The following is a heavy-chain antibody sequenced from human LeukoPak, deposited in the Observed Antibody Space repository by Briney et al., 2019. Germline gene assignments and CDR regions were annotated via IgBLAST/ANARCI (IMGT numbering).Heavy chain of an antibody. V-gene: IGHV1-8*01. CDR2: MNPNSGNT. Sequence: ASVKVSCTASGYTFTSNDINWVRQATGQGLEWMGWMNPNSGNTGYAQKFQGRVTMTRDTSISTAYMELSGLRSEDTAVYFCARHSGYDIKFDYWGQGTLVTVSS. J-gene: IGHJ4*02. CDR3: ARHSGYDIKFDY. D-gene: IGHD5-12*01. CDR1: GYTFTSND.